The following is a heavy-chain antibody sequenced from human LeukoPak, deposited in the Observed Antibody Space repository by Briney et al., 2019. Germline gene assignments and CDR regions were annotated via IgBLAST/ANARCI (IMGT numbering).Heavy chain of an antibody. CDR2: IYHSGST. D-gene: IGHD2-8*01. V-gene: IGHV4-30-2*01. CDR1: GGSISSADYS. Sequence: PSDTLSLTCAVSGGSISSADYSWSWIRQPPGKGQEWIGYIYHSGSTYYNPSLKSRVTISVDRSKNQFSLKLSSVTAADTAVYYCARGDCTDGVCFLFDYWGQGTLVTVSS. J-gene: IGHJ4*02. CDR3: ARGDCTDGVCFLFDY.